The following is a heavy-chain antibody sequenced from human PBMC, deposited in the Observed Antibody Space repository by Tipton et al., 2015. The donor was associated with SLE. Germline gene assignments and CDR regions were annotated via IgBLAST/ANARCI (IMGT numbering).Heavy chain of an antibody. V-gene: IGHV3-74*01. D-gene: IGHD2/OR15-2a*01. CDR2: IYMDGSST. J-gene: IGHJ6*02. Sequence: SLRLSCEGSGFSFSDYFMHWVRQRPGEGLVWVSRIYMDGSSTNYADSVKGRFTISRDNAKNTLYLQMNSLRVEDTAVYYCGTTTTDYGMDVWGQGTTVTVSS. CDR3: GTTTTDYGMDV. CDR1: GFSFSDYF.